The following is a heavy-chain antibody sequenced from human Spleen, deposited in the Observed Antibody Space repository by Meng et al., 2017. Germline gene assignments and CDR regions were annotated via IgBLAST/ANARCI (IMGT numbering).Heavy chain of an antibody. J-gene: IGHJ4*02. CDR2: IKQDGSAR. CDR3: AKDGSPLWVVVVAANAYYFDH. Sequence: GESLKISCAASGFTFSTSWMTWVRQAPEKGLEWVANIKQDGSARNYLDSVKGRFTISRENTENSLYLQMNSLRDEDTAVYYCAKDGSPLWVVVVAANAYYFDHWGQGTLVTVSS. CDR1: GFTFSTSW. V-gene: IGHV3-7*03. D-gene: IGHD2-15*01.